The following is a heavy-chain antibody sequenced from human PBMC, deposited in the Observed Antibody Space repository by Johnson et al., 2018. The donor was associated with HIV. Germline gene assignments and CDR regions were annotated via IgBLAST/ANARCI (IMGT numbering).Heavy chain of an antibody. D-gene: IGHD5-18*01. CDR2: IYSGGST. CDR3: AKEVPVYSYGYYDAFDI. CDR1: GFTVSSNY. J-gene: IGHJ3*02. V-gene: IGHV3-66*01. Sequence: VQLVESGGGLVQPGGSLRLSCAASGFTVSSNYMSWVRQAPGKGLEWVSVIYSGGSTYYADSVKGRFTISRDNSKNTLDLQMNSLRAEDTAVYYCAKEVPVYSYGYYDAFDIWGQGTMVTVSS.